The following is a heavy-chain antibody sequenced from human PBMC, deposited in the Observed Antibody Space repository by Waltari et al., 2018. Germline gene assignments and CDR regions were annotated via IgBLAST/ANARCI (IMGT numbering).Heavy chain of an antibody. CDR1: GGSFSGYY. J-gene: IGHJ4*02. CDR3: ARSAYDFWSGDYVSRAERRVRFDY. D-gene: IGHD3-3*01. CDR2: INHSGSN. Sequence: QVQLQQWGAGLLKPSETLSLTCAVYGGSFSGYYWSWIRQPPGKGLEWIGEINHSGSNKYTPFLKVRDTISVDTSKNQFSLKLSSVAAADTAVYYCARSAYDFWSGDYVSRAERRVRFDYWGQGTLVTVSS. V-gene: IGHV4-34*01.